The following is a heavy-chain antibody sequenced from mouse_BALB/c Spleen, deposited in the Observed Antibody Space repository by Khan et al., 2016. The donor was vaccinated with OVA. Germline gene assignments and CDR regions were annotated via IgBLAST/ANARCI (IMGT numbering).Heavy chain of an antibody. V-gene: IGHV2-2*02. Sequence: QVQLKQSGPGLVQPSQSLSITCTVSGFSLDKYSVHWIRQSPGNGLEWLGVIWSAGSTDYNAAFISRLTITKDNSRSQVFFKVNSLQPNDTAIYYCARRGYDYGRGALFAYWGQGTLVTVSA. CDR2: IWSAGST. J-gene: IGHJ3*01. D-gene: IGHD2-4*01. CDR3: ARRGYDYGRGALFAY. CDR1: GFSLDKYS.